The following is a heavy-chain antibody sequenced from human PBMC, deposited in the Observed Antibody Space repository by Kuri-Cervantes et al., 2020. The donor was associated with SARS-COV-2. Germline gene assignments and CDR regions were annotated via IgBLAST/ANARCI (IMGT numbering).Heavy chain of an antibody. CDR1: GGSISSYY. J-gene: IGHJ4*02. D-gene: IGHD3-9*01. Sequence: ESLKISCTVSGGSISSYYWSWIRQPAGKGLEWIGRIYTSGSTNYNPSLKSRVTVSVDTSKNQFSLKLSSVTAADTAVYYCAREYYDILTGHQLFDYWGQGTLVTVSS. CDR2: IYTSGST. CDR3: AREYYDILTGHQLFDY. V-gene: IGHV4-4*07.